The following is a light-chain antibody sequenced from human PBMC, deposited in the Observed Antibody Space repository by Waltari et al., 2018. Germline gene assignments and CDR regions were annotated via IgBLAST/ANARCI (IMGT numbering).Light chain of an antibody. Sequence: EIVMTQSPATLSVSPGERATLSCRASQRVSSNLAWYQQKPGQAPRLLIYGASTRATGIPARFSGRGSGTEFTLTISSLQSEDFAVYYCQQYNNWPLTLTFGGGTKVEIK. CDR3: QQYNNWPLTLT. J-gene: IGKJ4*01. CDR1: QRVSSN. V-gene: IGKV3-15*01. CDR2: GAS.